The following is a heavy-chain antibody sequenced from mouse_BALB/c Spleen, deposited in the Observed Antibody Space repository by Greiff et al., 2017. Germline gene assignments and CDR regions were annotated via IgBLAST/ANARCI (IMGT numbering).Heavy chain of an antibody. D-gene: IGHD1-1*01. V-gene: IGHV1-63*02. J-gene: IGHJ4*01. Sequence: QVQLQQSGAELVRPGTSVKISCKASGYTFTNYWLGWVKQRPGHGLEWIGDIYPGGGYTNYNEKFKGKATLTADTSSSTAYMQLSSLTSEDSAVYFCASPYYGSGAMDYWGQGTSVTVSS. CDR1: GYTFTNYW. CDR3: ASPYYGSGAMDY. CDR2: IYPGGGYT.